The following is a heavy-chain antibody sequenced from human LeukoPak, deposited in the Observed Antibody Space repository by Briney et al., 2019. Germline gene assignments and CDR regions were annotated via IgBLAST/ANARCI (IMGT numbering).Heavy chain of an antibody. Sequence: GGSLRLSCIVSGFTFSSYAMQWVRQAPGKGLEWVSYISRNSGTIYYADSVKGRFTISRDNAKNSLYLQMNSLRAEDTAVYYCARDPPLGSCSTISCPHLDYWGQGTLVTVSS. J-gene: IGHJ4*02. CDR3: ARDPPLGSCSTISCPHLDY. V-gene: IGHV3-48*04. CDR2: ISRNSGTI. CDR1: GFTFSSYA. D-gene: IGHD2-2*01.